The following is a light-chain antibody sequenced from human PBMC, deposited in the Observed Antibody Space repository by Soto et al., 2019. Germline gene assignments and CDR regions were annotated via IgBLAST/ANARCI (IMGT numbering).Light chain of an antibody. CDR1: QSISTS. CDR3: QQSYSTLYT. V-gene: IGKV1-39*01. J-gene: IGKJ2*01. Sequence: DIQMTQSPSSLSASVGDRVTITCRASQSISTSLSWYQQKPGKAPKLLIHAASSLQSGVPSRFSGSGSGTDFTLTISSLQPEDFAVYYCQQSYSTLYTLGQGTNLEIK. CDR2: AAS.